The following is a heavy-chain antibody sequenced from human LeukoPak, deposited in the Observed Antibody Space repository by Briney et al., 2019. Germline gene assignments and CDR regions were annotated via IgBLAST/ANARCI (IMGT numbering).Heavy chain of an antibody. CDR1: GYTFTGYY. V-gene: IGHV1-2*02. CDR2: TNPNSGGT. D-gene: IGHD1-26*01. Sequence: GASVKVSCKASGYTFTGYYIHWVRQAPGQGLEWMGWTNPNSGGTNHAQKFQGRVTMTRDTSISTAYMELSRLRSDDTAVYYCTMRSGSYYFDTFDIWGQGTMVTVSS. CDR3: TMRSGSYYFDTFDI. J-gene: IGHJ3*02.